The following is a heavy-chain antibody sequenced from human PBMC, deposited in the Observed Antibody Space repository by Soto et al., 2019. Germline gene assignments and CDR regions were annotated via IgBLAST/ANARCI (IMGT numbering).Heavy chain of an antibody. D-gene: IGHD4-17*01. V-gene: IGHV1-3*05. J-gene: IGHJ4*02. CDR3: AREVYGGNSYFYY. CDR2: INAVSSET. CDR1: GYTFTTSA. Sequence: QVHLVQSGAEEKKPGASVKVSCRTSGYTFTTSAVQWVRQATGQRLEWMGWINAVSSETKYSQKFQGRITITRDTSASTSYMELSSLTSEDTAVYSGAREVYGGNSYFYYWGQGSLVTVSS.